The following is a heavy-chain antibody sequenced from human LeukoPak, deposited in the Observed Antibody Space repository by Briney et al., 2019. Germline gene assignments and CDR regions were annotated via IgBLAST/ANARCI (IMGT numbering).Heavy chain of an antibody. CDR1: GFTFSSYG. J-gene: IGHJ4*02. D-gene: IGHD2-15*01. CDR2: ISYDGSNK. V-gene: IGHV3-30*18. CDR3: AKASVVTGGFDY. Sequence: GGSLRLSCAASGFTFSSYGMHWVRQAPGKGLEWVAVISYDGSNKYYADSVKGRFTISRDNSKNTLYLQMNSLGAGDTAVYYCAKASVVTGGFDYWGQGTLVTVSS.